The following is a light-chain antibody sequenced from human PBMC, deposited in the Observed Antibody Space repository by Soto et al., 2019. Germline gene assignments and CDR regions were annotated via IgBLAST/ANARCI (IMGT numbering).Light chain of an antibody. Sequence: EIVMPHSPATLSVSPAERATLSCRASQSVSYNLAWYQHKPGQAPRLLIYGPSTRATGIPARFSGSGSGTEFTLTISSLQSEDFALYYCQQYNDWPRTFGQGTKV. CDR3: QQYNDWPRT. J-gene: IGKJ1*01. V-gene: IGKV3-15*01. CDR1: QSVSYN. CDR2: GPS.